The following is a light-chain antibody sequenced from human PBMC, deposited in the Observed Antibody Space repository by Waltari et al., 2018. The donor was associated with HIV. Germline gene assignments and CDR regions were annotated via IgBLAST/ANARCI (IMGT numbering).Light chain of an antibody. V-gene: IGLV1-40*01. CDR2: GNI. Sequence: QSVLTQPPSVSGAPGQRVTISCTGSSSTIGANYDVHWYQHLPGTAPKLLIYGNIYRPAGVPDRFSASKSVTSASLAITGLQADDEADYYCQSYDSSLSGWVFGGGTKLTV. J-gene: IGLJ3*02. CDR3: QSYDSSLSGWV. CDR1: SSTIGANYD.